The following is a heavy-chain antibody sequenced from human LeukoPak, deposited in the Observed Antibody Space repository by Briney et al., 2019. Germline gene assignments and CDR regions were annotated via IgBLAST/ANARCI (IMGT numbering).Heavy chain of an antibody. Sequence: GGSLRLSCAASGFTFSSSWMHWVRHAPGKGLVWVSYINVDGTTSTYADSVKGRFTISRDNAKNTLYLQMNSLRAEDTAVYYCATSLMWGQGTLVTVSS. CDR2: INVDGTTS. CDR3: ATSLM. CDR1: GFTFSSSW. V-gene: IGHV3-74*01. J-gene: IGHJ4*02. D-gene: IGHD3-16*01.